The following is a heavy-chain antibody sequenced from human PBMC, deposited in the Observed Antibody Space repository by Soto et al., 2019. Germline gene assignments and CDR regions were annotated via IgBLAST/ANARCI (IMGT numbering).Heavy chain of an antibody. V-gene: IGHV3-23*01. Sequence: GGSLRLSCAGSGFTFSSVAMTWVRQAAGKGLEWVSSISGSGDSTYYADSVKGRFTISRDNSKNTLYLQMNSLRAEDTAVYYCEKGSLDTGYWGQGTLVTVSS. J-gene: IGHJ4*02. D-gene: IGHD1-1*01. CDR2: ISGSGDST. CDR1: GFTFSSVA. CDR3: EKGSLDTGY.